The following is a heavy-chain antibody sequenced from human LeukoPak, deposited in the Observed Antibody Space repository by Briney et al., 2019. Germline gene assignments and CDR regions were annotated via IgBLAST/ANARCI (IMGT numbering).Heavy chain of an antibody. Sequence: EASVKVSCKASGYTFTSYGISWVRQAPGQGLEWMGWISAYNGNTKYARKVLGRVTMTTDTSTSTAYMELRSLRSDDTAVYYCARGGLVVVVAATPSTTPGLLHWLDPWGQGTLVSVSS. CDR2: ISAYNGNT. CDR3: ARGGLVVVVAATPSTTPGLLHWLDP. CDR1: GYTFTSYG. D-gene: IGHD2-15*01. J-gene: IGHJ5*02. V-gene: IGHV1-18*01.